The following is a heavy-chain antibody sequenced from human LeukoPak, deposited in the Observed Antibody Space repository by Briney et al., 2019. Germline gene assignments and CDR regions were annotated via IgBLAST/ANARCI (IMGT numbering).Heavy chain of an antibody. V-gene: IGHV3-23*01. CDR3: VEGRISEYGLDF. J-gene: IGHJ4*02. Sequence: GGSLRLSCAASGFTFSRSAMTWVRQTPGKGLDWVSSISSSGNTYYADSVKGRFTISRDNSKNMLYLQMNSLRAEDTAVYYCVEGRISEYGLDFWGQGTLVTVSS. CDR2: ISSSGNT. CDR1: GFTFSRSA. D-gene: IGHD2/OR15-2a*01.